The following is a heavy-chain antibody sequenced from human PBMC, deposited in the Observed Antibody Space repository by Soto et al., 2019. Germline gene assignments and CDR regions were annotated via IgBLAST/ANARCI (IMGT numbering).Heavy chain of an antibody. CDR1: GGSLSGHY. V-gene: IGHV4-34*02. CDR3: ARCALFPYGTFDP. J-gene: IGHJ5*02. CDR2: INHSGST. D-gene: IGHD1-1*01. Sequence: QVQLQQWGAGLLKPSETLSLTCAVYGGSLSGHYWSWICQPPGKGMEWIGEINHSGSTTYNPSLKSRVTISVDTSKNHFSLKLSSVTAADTAVYYCARCALFPYGTFDPWGQGPLVTVSS.